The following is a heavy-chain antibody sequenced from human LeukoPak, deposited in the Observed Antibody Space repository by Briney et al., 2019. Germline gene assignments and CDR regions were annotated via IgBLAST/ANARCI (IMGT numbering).Heavy chain of an antibody. CDR2: ISAYNGNT. V-gene: IGHV1-18*01. CDR3: ARNQLDASYYYYGMDV. J-gene: IGHJ6*02. CDR1: GYTFTSYG. Sequence: ASVKVFCKASGYTFTSYGISWVRQAPGQGLEWMGWISAYNGNTNYAQKLQGRVTMTTDTSTSTAYMELRSLRSDDTAVYYCARNQLDASYYYYGMDVWGQGTTVTVSS. D-gene: IGHD1-1*01.